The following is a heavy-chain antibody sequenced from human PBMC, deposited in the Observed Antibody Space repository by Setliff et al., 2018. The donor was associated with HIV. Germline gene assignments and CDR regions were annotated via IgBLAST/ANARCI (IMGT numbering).Heavy chain of an antibody. J-gene: IGHJ4*02. CDR3: VRRWSYYYDLFDY. V-gene: IGHV1-69*13. D-gene: IGHD3-22*01. Sequence: GASVKVSCKASGGTFRNYGISWVRQAPGQGLEWMGGIIPIFGTTNYAQKFQGRVTITADESTTTAYMELSSLRSEDTAVYYCVRRWSYYYDLFDYWGQGTLVTVSS. CDR1: GGTFRNYG. CDR2: IIPIFGTT.